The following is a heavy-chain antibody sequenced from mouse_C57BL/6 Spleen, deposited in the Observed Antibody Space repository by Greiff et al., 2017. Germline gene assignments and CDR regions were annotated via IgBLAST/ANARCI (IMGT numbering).Heavy chain of an antibody. V-gene: IGHV5-6*01. CDR2: ISSGGSYT. J-gene: IGHJ4*01. CDR3: ARPGVVATRAMDY. D-gene: IGHD1-1*01. CDR1: GFTFSSYG. Sequence: EVQGVESGGDLVKPGGSLKLSCAASGFTFSSYGMSWVRQTPDKRLEWVATISSGGSYTYYTDSVKGRLTISRDNAKNTLYLQMRSLKSEDTAMYDCARPGVVATRAMDYWGQGTSVTVSS.